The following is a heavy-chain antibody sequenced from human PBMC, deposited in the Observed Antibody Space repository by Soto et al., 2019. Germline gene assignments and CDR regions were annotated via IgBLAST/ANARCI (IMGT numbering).Heavy chain of an antibody. Sequence: EVQLVESGGGLIQSGGSLRLSCAASGFNVSTTYMAWVRQAPGKGLEWFSVIYSGGTTYYADSVKGRFTISRDNSKNTLYLKMNSLRADDTAVYYCARDRSGDSSGYYGWDWGQGTLVPVSS. CDR2: IYSGGTT. CDR1: GFNVSTTY. D-gene: IGHD3-22*01. V-gene: IGHV3-53*01. J-gene: IGHJ4*02. CDR3: ARDRSGDSSGYYGWD.